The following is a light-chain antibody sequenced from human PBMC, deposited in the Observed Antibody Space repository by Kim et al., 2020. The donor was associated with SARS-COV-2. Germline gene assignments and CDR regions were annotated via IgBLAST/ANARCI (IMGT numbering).Light chain of an antibody. CDR1: TFNIGINT. V-gene: IGLV1-44*01. J-gene: IGLJ2*01. Sequence: ELTQPPSASGTPGQRVTISCSGSTFNIGINTVNWYQQLPGTAPKLLIYSNDQRPSGVPGRFSGSKSGTSASLAIRGLQSEDEADYYCAAWDDSLNGGVFGGGTQLTVL. CDR3: AAWDDSLNGGV. CDR2: SND.